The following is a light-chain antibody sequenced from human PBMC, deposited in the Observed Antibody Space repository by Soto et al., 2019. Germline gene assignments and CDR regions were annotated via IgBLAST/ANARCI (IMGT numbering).Light chain of an antibody. CDR2: DTD. J-gene: IGLJ1*01. V-gene: IGLV7-46*01. CDR3: LLSYTGRLYV. Sequence: QAVVTQEPSLTVSPGGTVTLTCGSSTGPVTNGHFPYWFQQKPGQAPRPLIYDTDNKHSWPPARFSASLLGDKAALTLSGALPEDEADYYCLLSYTGRLYVFGPGTKVTVL. CDR1: TGPVTNGHF.